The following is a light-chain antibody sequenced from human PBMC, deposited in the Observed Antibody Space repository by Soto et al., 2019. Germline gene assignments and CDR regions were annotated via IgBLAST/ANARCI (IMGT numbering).Light chain of an antibody. CDR2: GAS. V-gene: IGKV3-20*01. J-gene: IGKJ5*01. CDR1: QTVSNNY. CDR3: QQYNTWPPIT. Sequence: ELLFTQSPGTPSFSPGERAPPSCRASQTVSNNYLVWYQHKPGQAPRLLIYGASSRATGIPDRFSGSGSGTEFTLTISSLQSEDFAVYYCQQYNTWPPITFGQGTRLEIK.